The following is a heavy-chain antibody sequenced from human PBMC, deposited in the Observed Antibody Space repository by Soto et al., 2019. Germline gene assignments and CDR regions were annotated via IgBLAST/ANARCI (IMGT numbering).Heavy chain of an antibody. V-gene: IGHV4-59*08. Sequence: QVQLQESGPGLVKPSETLSLTCTVSGGSISSYYWSWIRQPRGKGLEWIGDIYYSGSTNYNPSLKSRVTISVDTSKNQFSLKLSSVTAADTAVYFCARRYGLSAFDIWGPGPGVTVSS. CDR2: IYYSGST. D-gene: IGHD3-10*01. J-gene: IGHJ3*02. CDR3: ARRYGLSAFDI. CDR1: GGSISSYY.